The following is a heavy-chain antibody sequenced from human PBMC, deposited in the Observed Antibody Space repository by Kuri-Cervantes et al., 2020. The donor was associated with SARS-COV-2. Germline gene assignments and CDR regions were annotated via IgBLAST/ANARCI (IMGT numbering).Heavy chain of an antibody. J-gene: IGHJ4*02. V-gene: IGHV4-38-2*02. CDR2: IYYSGST. Sequence: SETLSLTCTVSGYSISSGYYWGWIRQPPGKGLEWIGSIYYSGSTNYNPSLKSRVTMSVDTSKNQFSLKLSSVTAADTAVYYCARGDSSGYYYYLDYWGQGTLVTVSS. CDR3: ARGDSSGYYYYLDY. CDR1: GYSISSGYY. D-gene: IGHD3-22*01.